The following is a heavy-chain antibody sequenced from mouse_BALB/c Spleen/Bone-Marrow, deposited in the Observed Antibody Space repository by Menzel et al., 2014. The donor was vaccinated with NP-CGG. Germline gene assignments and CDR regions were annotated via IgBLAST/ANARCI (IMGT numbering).Heavy chain of an antibody. D-gene: IGHD2-1*01. CDR1: GFTFNNYG. CDR2: INRNGGSS. CDR3: SRGDYGNYVDHFDY. J-gene: IGHJ2*01. V-gene: IGHV5-6-3*01. Sequence: EVQRVESGGGLVQPGGSLKVSCAASGFTFNNYGMSWVRQTPDKRLELVATINRNGGSSYYPDSVKGRFTISRDNAKNTLYLQMSSLKSEDTAIYYCSRGDYGNYVDHFDYWGQGTTLTVSS.